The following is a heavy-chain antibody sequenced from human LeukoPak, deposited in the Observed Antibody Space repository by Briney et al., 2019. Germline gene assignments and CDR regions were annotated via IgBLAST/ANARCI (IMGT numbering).Heavy chain of an antibody. CDR2: INHSGST. Sequence: SGTLSLTCAVYGGSFSGYYWSWIRQPPGKGLEWIGEINHSGSTNYNPSLKSRVTISVDTSKNQFSLKLSSVTAADTAVYYCARCGGSIAALYYFDYWGQGTLVTVSS. D-gene: IGHD6-6*01. CDR3: ARCGGSIAALYYFDY. J-gene: IGHJ4*02. V-gene: IGHV4-34*01. CDR1: GGSFSGYY.